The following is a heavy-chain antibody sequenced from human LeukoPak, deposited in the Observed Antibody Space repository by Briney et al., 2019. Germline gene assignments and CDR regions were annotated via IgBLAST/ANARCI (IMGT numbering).Heavy chain of an antibody. Sequence: SETLSLTCTVSGGSISSYYWSWIRQPPGKGLEWIGYIFYSGSTSYNPSLKSRVTISGDTSKNQFSQKLSSVTAADTAVYYCARHGYDISTGHNWFDPWGQGTLVTVSS. CDR2: IFYSGST. CDR3: ARHGYDISTGHNWFDP. V-gene: IGHV4-59*08. CDR1: GGSISSYY. J-gene: IGHJ5*02. D-gene: IGHD3-9*01.